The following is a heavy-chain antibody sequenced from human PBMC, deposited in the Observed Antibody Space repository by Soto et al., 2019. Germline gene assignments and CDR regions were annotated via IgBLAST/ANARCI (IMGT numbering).Heavy chain of an antibody. CDR1: GFTFSSYG. D-gene: IGHD5-18*01. J-gene: IGHJ6*02. V-gene: IGHV3-30*18. CDR2: ISYDGSNK. CDR3: AKERGGLPYYYYYGMDV. Sequence: GGSLRLSCAASGFTFSSYGMHWVRQAPGKGLEWVAVISYDGSNKYYADSVKGRFTISRDNSKNTLYLQMNSLRAEDTAVYYCAKERGGLPYYYYYGMDVWGQGTMVTVSS.